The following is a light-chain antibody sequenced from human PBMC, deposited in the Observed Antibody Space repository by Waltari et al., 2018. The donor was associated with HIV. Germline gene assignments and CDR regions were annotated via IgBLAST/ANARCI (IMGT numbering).Light chain of an antibody. V-gene: IGLV3-1*01. CDR1: TLGAKY. CDR3: QAWDSSTWGV. Sequence: SSEMTQPPSVSVSPGQTASITCSGDTLGAKYAYWYQQKPGQSPVLVLYQDNKRPSGIPERFSGSNSGNTATLTISGTQAMDEADYYCQAWDSSTWGVFGGGTKLTVL. J-gene: IGLJ3*02. CDR2: QDN.